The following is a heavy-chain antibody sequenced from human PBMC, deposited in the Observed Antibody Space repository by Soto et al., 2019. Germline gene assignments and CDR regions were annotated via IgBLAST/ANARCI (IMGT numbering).Heavy chain of an antibody. V-gene: IGHV3-11*06. Sequence: PGGSLRLSCAASGFKLTDYYMSWVRQAPGKGLEWVSYISSSSGYTNYADSVKGRFTISRDNANNSLFLQMNSLRAEDTAVYYCARDHYYDSGGYFPYYFDYWGQGALVTVSS. D-gene: IGHD3-22*01. CDR1: GFKLTDYY. CDR2: ISSSSGYT. J-gene: IGHJ4*02. CDR3: ARDHYYDSGGYFPYYFDY.